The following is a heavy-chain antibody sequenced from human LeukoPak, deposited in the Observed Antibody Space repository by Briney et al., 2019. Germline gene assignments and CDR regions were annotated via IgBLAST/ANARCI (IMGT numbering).Heavy chain of an antibody. J-gene: IGHJ4*02. CDR3: ARVRGYSGYLPY. CDR1: GFTFSSYW. V-gene: IGHV3-74*01. CDR2: INSDGSST. Sequence: PGGSLRLSCAASGFTFSSYWMHWVRQAPGKGPVWVSRINSDGSSTSYADSVKGRFTISRDNAKNSLYLQMNSLRAEDTAVYYCARVRGYSGYLPYWGQGTLVTVSS. D-gene: IGHD5-12*01.